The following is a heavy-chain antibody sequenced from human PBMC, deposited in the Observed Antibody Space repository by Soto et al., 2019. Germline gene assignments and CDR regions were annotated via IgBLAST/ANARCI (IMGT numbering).Heavy chain of an antibody. Sequence: QVQLQESGPGLVNPSQTLSLTCTVSGGSVRSGDYYWSWIRQHPGKGLQWIGYIYYSGGTEYNPSIGSRVRFSLDTSKSQLSPMLHSLAAADTAVYYCVRGDFGDYNDAFDIWGQGTMVTVSA. V-gene: IGHV4-31*03. CDR1: GGSVRSGDYY. CDR2: IYYSGGT. J-gene: IGHJ3*02. CDR3: VRGDFGDYNDAFDI. D-gene: IGHD4-17*01.